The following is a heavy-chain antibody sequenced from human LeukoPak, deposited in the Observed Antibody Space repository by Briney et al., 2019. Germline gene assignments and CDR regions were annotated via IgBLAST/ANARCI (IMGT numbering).Heavy chain of an antibody. D-gene: IGHD6-13*01. J-gene: IGHJ4*02. Sequence: ASVKVSCKASGYTFTSYDINWVRQATGQGLEWMGWMNPNSGNTGYAQKFQGRVTITRNTSISTAYMELSSLRSDDTAVYYCAFVAAAGELDYWGQGTLVTVSS. CDR2: MNPNSGNT. CDR3: AFVAAAGELDY. CDR1: GYTFTSYD. V-gene: IGHV1-8*03.